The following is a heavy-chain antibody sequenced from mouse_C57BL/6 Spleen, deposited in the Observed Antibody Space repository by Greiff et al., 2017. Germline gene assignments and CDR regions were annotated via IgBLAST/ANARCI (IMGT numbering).Heavy chain of an antibody. CDR1: GFSLTSYG. J-gene: IGHJ2*01. CDR3: AKGDGYSGLDD. Sequence: VQRVESGPGLVAPSQSLSITCTVSGFSLTSYGVSWVRQPPGKGLEWLGVIWGDGSTNSHSAPVSRLSIRKDNSKSQVFLKLNRLQTDDTATYYCAKGDGYSGLDDWGQGTTLTVSS. V-gene: IGHV2-3*01. CDR2: IWGDGST. D-gene: IGHD2-3*01.